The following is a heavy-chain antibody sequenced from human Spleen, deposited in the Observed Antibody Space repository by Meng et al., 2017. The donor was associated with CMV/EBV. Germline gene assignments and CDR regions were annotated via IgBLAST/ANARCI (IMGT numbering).Heavy chain of an antibody. D-gene: IGHD2-2*01. CDR1: GYTFTSYG. V-gene: IGHV1-69*06. CDR3: ATGGHCGSTTCYDARIFAS. J-gene: IGHJ4*02. Sequence: SVKVSCKASGYTFTSYGISWVRQAPGQGLEWMGGIIPIFGTANYAQKFQGRVTMTEDTSTDTAYMVLSSLRSEDTAVYYCATGGHCGSTTCYDARIFASWGQGTLVTVSS. CDR2: IIPIFGTA.